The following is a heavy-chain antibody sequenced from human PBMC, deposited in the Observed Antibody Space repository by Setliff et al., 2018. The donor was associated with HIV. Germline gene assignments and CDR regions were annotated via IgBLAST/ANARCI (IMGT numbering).Heavy chain of an antibody. CDR3: ARESYNYGYND. J-gene: IGHJ4*02. CDR2: ISSSGSTI. CDR1: GFTFSSYE. Sequence: PGGSLRLSCAASGFTFSSYEMNWVRQAPGKGLERVSYISSSGSTIYYADSVKGRFITFRDNAKNSLYLQMNSLRAEDTAVYYCARESYNYGYNDWGQGTLVTVSS. V-gene: IGHV3-48*03. D-gene: IGHD5-18*01.